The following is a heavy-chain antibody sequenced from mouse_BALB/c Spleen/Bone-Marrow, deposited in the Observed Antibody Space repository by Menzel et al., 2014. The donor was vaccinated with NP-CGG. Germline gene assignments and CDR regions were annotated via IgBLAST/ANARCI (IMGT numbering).Heavy chain of an antibody. V-gene: IGHV3-5*02. CDR2: IYYSGTI. Sequence: DVQLQESGPGLVKPSQTVSLTCTVTGISITTGNYRWSWIRQFPGNKLEWIGYIYYSGTITYNPSLTSRTTITRDTSKSQFFLKMNSLTAEDTATYYCARGAMITTGYFDYWGQGTTLTVSS. J-gene: IGHJ2*01. D-gene: IGHD2-4*01. CDR3: ARGAMITTGYFDY. CDR1: GISITTGNYR.